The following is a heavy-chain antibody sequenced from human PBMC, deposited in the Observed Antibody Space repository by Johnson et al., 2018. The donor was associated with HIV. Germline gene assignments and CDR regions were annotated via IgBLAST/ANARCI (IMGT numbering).Heavy chain of an antibody. V-gene: IGHV3-74*01. J-gene: IGHJ3*02. CDR1: GFTFSSYW. CDR2: INSDGSST. Sequence: EVQLVESGGGLVQPGGSLRLSCAASGFTFSSYWMHWVRQAPGKGLVWVSRINSDGSSTSYADSVKGRFTISRDNAKNTLYLQMNSLRAEDTAVYYCARDGVVVVPGGWGAFDIWGQGTLVTVSS. CDR3: ARDGVVVVPGGWGAFDI. D-gene: IGHD2-15*01.